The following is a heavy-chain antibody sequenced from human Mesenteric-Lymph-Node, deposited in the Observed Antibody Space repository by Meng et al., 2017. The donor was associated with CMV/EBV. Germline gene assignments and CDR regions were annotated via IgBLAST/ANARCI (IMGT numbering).Heavy chain of an antibody. CDR1: GYTVTGYY. CDR2: INPNSGDT. Sequence: QVQLVQSGAEVKKPGASVKVSCNASGYTVTGYYMHWVRQAPGQGLEWMGRINPNSGDTNSAQNFQGRVTMTRDTSISTAYMDLSRLRSDDTAVYYCARAISSSYDSVSFDYWGQGTLVTVSS. V-gene: IGHV1-2*06. D-gene: IGHD6-13*01. J-gene: IGHJ4*02. CDR3: ARAISSSYDSVSFDY.